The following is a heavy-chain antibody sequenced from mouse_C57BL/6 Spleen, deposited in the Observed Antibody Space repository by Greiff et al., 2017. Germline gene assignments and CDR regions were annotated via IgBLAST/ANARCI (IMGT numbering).Heavy chain of an antibody. Sequence: QVQLQQSGAELARPGASVTMSCKASGYTFTSYTMHWVKQRPGQGLEWIGYINPSSGYTKYNQKFKDKATVTADKSSSKAYMQLSSLTSEDSAVYYCARSYDGNSYFDYWGQGTTLTVSS. J-gene: IGHJ2*01. CDR3: ARSYDGNSYFDY. D-gene: IGHD2-1*01. CDR2: INPSSGYT. V-gene: IGHV1-4*01. CDR1: GYTFTSYT.